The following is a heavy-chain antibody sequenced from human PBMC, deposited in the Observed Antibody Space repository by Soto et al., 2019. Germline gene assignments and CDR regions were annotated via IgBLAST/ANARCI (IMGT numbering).Heavy chain of an antibody. CDR2: INAGNGNT. V-gene: IGHV1-3*01. J-gene: IGHJ4*02. D-gene: IGHD2-8*01. CDR3: AREYCTTTDCWRYFDC. CDR1: GYTFTSYA. Sequence: ASVKVSCKASGYTFTSYAMHWVRQAPGQRLEWMGWINAGNGNTKYSQKFQGRVTITRDTSASTAYMELSSLRSEDTAVYYCAREYCTTTDCWRYFDCWGQGTPVTVSS.